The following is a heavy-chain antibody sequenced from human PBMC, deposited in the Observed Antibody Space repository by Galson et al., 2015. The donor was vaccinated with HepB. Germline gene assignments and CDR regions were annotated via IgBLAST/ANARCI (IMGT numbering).Heavy chain of an antibody. D-gene: IGHD5-24*01. CDR2: INPNSGGT. CDR3: ARDGVEKATRSQPAYYFDY. Sequence: SVKVSCKASGYTFTGYYMHWVRQAPGQGLEWMGWINPNSGGTNYAQKFRGWVTMTRDTSISTAYMELSRLRSDDTAVYYCARDGVEKATRSQPAYYFDYWGQGTLVTVSS. CDR1: GYTFTGYY. V-gene: IGHV1-2*04. J-gene: IGHJ4*02.